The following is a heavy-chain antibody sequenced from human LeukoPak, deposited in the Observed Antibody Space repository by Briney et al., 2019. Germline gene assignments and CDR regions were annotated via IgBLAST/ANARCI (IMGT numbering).Heavy chain of an antibody. J-gene: IGHJ4*02. CDR3: ARGGQAAQSSSWYFYFDY. D-gene: IGHD6-13*01. V-gene: IGHV4-59*11. Sequence: SETLSLTCTVSGGSISSHYWSWIRQPPGKGLEWIGYIYYTGSTNYNPSLKSRVTISVDTSKNQFSLKLSSVTSADTAVYYCARGGQAAQSSSWYFYFDYWGQGTLVTVSS. CDR1: GGSISSHY. CDR2: IYYTGST.